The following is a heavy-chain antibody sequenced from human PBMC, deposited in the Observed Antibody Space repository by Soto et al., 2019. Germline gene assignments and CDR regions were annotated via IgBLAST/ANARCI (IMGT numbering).Heavy chain of an antibody. Sequence: QVQLVESGGGVVQPGRSLRLSCAASGFTFSSYAMHWVRQAPGKGLEWVAVISYDGSNKYNADSVKGRFTISRDNSKNTLYLQMNSLRAEDTAVYYCASDYGGPYYYGMDVWGQGTTVTVSS. J-gene: IGHJ6*02. D-gene: IGHD4-17*01. V-gene: IGHV3-30-3*01. CDR3: ASDYGGPYYYGMDV. CDR1: GFTFSSYA. CDR2: ISYDGSNK.